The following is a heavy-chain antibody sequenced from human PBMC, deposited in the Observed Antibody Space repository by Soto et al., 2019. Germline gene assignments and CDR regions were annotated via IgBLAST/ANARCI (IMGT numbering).Heavy chain of an antibody. D-gene: IGHD2-2*01. Sequence: EVQLLESGGGLVQPGGSLRLSCAASGFTFSSYAMSWVRQAPGKGLEWVSAISGSGGSTYYADSVKGRFTISRDNSKNTLYLQMNSLRAEDTAVYYCAKAGGRGIVLVPAAMRGVYGMDVWGQGTTVTVSS. CDR2: ISGSGGST. V-gene: IGHV3-23*01. CDR3: AKAGGRGIVLVPAAMRGVYGMDV. J-gene: IGHJ6*02. CDR1: GFTFSSYA.